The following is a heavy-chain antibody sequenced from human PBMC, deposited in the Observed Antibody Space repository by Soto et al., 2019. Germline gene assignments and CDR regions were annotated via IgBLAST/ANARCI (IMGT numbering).Heavy chain of an antibody. Sequence: ASVKVSCKASGGTFSSYTISWVRQAPGQGLEWMGRIIPILGIANYAQKFQGRVTITADKSTSTAYVELSSLRSEDTAVYYCAATNTIFGVVILRSFDYWGQGTLVTVSS. CDR2: IIPILGIA. CDR3: AATNTIFGVVILRSFDY. D-gene: IGHD3-3*01. J-gene: IGHJ4*02. CDR1: GGTFSSYT. V-gene: IGHV1-69*02.